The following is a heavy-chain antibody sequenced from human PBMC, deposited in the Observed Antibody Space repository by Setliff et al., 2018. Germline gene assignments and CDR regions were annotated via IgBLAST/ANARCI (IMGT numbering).Heavy chain of an antibody. CDR3: AGGYSFGYGVY. Sequence: LRLSCAASGFTFSSYWMSWVRQAPGKGLEWVAVIWYDGSNKYYADSVKGRFTISRDNSKNTLYLQMNSLRAEDTALYYCAGGYSFGYGVYWGQGVLVTVSS. J-gene: IGHJ4*02. D-gene: IGHD5-18*01. CDR1: GFTFSSYW. CDR2: IWYDGSNK. V-gene: IGHV3-33*08.